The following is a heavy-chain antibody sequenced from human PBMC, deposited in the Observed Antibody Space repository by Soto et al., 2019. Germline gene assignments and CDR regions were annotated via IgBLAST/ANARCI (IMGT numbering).Heavy chain of an antibody. CDR1: GYTFTSYA. D-gene: IGHD5-18*01. CDR3: AREEGYSYGYDY. V-gene: IGHV1-3*01. CDR2: INAGNGNT. Sequence: QVQLVQSGAEVKKPGASVKVSCKASGYTFTSYAMHWVRQAPGQRLEWMGWINAGNGNTKYSQKFQGRVTITRDTSASTAYMELSSLRSEDTAVYYCAREEGYSYGYDYWGQGTLVTVSS. J-gene: IGHJ4*02.